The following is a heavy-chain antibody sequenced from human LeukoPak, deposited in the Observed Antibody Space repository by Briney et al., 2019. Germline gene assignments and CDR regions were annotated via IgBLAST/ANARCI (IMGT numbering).Heavy chain of an antibody. CDR3: VKTVYGTMVRGVITSPFDY. Sequence: PGGSLRHSCSASGFTFSSYAMHWVRQAPGKGREYVSAIRSNGGSTYYADSVKGRFTISRDNSKNTLYLQMSSLRAEDTAVYYCVKTVYGTMVRGVITSPFDYWGQGTLVTVSS. CDR2: IRSNGGST. CDR1: GFTFSSYA. D-gene: IGHD3-10*01. V-gene: IGHV3-64D*06. J-gene: IGHJ4*02.